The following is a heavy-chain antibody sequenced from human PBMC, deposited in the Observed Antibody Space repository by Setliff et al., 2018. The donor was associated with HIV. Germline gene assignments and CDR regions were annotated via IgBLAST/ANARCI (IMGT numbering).Heavy chain of an antibody. V-gene: IGHV1-24*01. Sequence: ASVKVSCKISGYTLTELSRHWVRQAPGKGLEWMGRFDPEDGESIYAQKFQGRVTMTDDTSADTAYMELRSLTSEDTAVYYCATDHGAAGAFDYWGRGTLVTVSS. CDR2: FDPEDGES. D-gene: IGHD1-26*01. CDR1: GYTLTELS. CDR3: ATDHGAAGAFDY. J-gene: IGHJ4*02.